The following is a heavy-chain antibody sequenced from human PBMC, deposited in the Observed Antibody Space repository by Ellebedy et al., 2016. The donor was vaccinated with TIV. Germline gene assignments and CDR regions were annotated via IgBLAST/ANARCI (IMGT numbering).Heavy chain of an antibody. CDR2: ISYDGGNK. Sequence: PGGSLRLSCAASGFTFSSFGMHRVRQAPGKGLEWVAVISYDGGNKYYADSVKGRFTISRDNSKNTLYLQMNSLRAEDTAVYYCAEDRHSGNIDYWGQGTLVTVSS. J-gene: IGHJ4*02. D-gene: IGHD1-26*01. CDR3: AEDRHSGNIDY. CDR1: GFTFSSFG. V-gene: IGHV3-30*18.